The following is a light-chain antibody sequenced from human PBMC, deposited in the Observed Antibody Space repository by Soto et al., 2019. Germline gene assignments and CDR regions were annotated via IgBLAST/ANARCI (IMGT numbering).Light chain of an antibody. CDR1: QSISSW. Sequence: DIQMTQSPSTLSATAGDRVTITCRASQSISSWLAWYQHKPGKAPKLLIYDASNLDSGVPSRFSGSGSGTEFSLTISNLQHDDCATSYCQQYENYWPFGQGTRLEIK. J-gene: IGKJ1*01. CDR3: QQYENYWP. CDR2: DAS. V-gene: IGKV1-5*01.